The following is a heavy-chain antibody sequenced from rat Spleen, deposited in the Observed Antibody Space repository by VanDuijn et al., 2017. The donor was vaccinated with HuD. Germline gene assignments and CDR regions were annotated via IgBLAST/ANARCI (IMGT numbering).Heavy chain of an antibody. V-gene: IGHV5-25*01. CDR2: ISNGGGST. CDR3: ARSVFDY. Sequence: EVQLVESGGGLMQPGRSMKLSCAASGFTFSNFYMAWVRQAPTKGLEWVASISNGGGSTHYRDSVKGRFTISRDNAKSTLYLQMDSLRSEDTATYYCARSVFDYWGQGVMVTVSS. J-gene: IGHJ2*01. CDR1: GFTFSNFY.